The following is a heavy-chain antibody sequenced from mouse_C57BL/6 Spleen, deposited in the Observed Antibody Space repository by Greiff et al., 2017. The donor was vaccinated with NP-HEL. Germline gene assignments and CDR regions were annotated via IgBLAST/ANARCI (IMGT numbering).Heavy chain of an antibody. V-gene: IGHV5-16*01. D-gene: IGHD2-1*01. Sequence: EVKLVESEGGLVQPGSSMKLSCTASGFTFSDYYMAWVRQVPEKGLEWVANINYDGSSTYYLDSLKSRFIISRDNAKNILYLQMSSLKSEDTATYYCARGYYGNWYFDVWGTGTTVTVSS. CDR2: INYDGSST. CDR1: GFTFSDYY. J-gene: IGHJ1*03. CDR3: ARGYYGNWYFDV.